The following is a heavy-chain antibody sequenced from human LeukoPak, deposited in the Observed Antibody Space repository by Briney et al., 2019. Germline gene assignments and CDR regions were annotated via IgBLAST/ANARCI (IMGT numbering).Heavy chain of an antibody. D-gene: IGHD2-21*02. V-gene: IGHV1-2*02. Sequence: GASVKVSCKTSGYTFTGYYIHWVRQAPGQGLEWMGWIHPNRGNTNYAQEFQGRVTMTRDTSISKAYMELNRLTSDDTAVYFCAKVTATTFDYWGQGTLVTVSS. CDR1: GYTFTGYY. CDR3: AKVTATTFDY. J-gene: IGHJ4*02. CDR2: IHPNRGNT.